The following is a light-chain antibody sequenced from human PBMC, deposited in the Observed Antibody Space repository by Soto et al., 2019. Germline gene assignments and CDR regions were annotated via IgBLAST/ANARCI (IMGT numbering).Light chain of an antibody. J-gene: IGLJ1*01. V-gene: IGLV1-47*02. CDR1: SSNIGSNY. CDR3: AAWDDSLSVYV. CDR2: SNN. Sequence: QSVLTQPPPASGTPGQRVTISCSGSSSNIGSNYVYWYQQLPGTAPKLLIYSNNQRPSGVPDRFSGSKSGTSASLAISGLRSEDEDDYYCAAWDDSLSVYVFGNGTKVT.